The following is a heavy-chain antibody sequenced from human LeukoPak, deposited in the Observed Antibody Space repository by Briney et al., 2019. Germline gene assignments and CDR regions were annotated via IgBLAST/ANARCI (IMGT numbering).Heavy chain of an antibody. Sequence: GGSLRLSCTASGFTFSSYAMNWVRQAPGKGLEWVSGIGAGGTFTYYADSVKGRFTISRDNSKNTLFLQMSDLRAEDTAVYYCARGEYHYGMDVWGQGTTVTVAS. J-gene: IGHJ6*02. CDR3: ARGEYHYGMDV. CDR2: IGAGGTFT. V-gene: IGHV3-23*01. D-gene: IGHD3-10*01. CDR1: GFTFSSYA.